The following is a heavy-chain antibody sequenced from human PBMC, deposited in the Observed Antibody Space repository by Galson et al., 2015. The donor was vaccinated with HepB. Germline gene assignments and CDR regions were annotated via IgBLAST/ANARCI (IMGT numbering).Heavy chain of an antibody. D-gene: IGHD2-21*02. CDR2: INPSGGST. J-gene: IGHJ3*02. Sequence: SVKVSCKASGYTFTSYYMHWVRQAPGQGLEWMGIINPSGGSTSYAQKFQGRVTMTRDTSTSTVYMELSSLRSEDTAVYYCAREGGHIVVVTAMDDAFDIWGQGTMVTVSS. CDR1: GYTFTSYY. V-gene: IGHV1-46*01. CDR3: AREGGHIVVVTAMDDAFDI.